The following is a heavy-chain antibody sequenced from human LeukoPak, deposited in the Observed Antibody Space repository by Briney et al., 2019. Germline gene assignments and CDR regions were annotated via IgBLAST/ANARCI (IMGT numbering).Heavy chain of an antibody. Sequence: ASVKVSCKASGYTFTGYYMHWVRQAPGQGLEWMGWINPNSGGTNYAQKFQGRVTMTRDTSISTAYMELSRLRSDDTAVYYCARDRVAAAGTLSSYSSYMAVWGKGTTATVSS. J-gene: IGHJ6*03. CDR1: GYTFTGYY. D-gene: IGHD6-13*01. V-gene: IGHV1-2*02. CDR3: ARDRVAAAGTLSSYSSYMAV. CDR2: INPNSGGT.